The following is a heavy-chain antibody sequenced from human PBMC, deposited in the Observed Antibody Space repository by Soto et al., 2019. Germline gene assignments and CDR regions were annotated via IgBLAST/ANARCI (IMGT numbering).Heavy chain of an antibody. CDR1: GGSISSGGYY. J-gene: IGHJ6*02. CDR3: ASTKYYYDSSGYYGLWYYYGMDV. V-gene: IGHV4-31*03. Sequence: QVQLQESGPGLVKPSQTLSLTCTVSGGSISSGGYYWSWIRQHPGKGLEWIGYIYYSGSTYYNPSLKSRVTISVDTSKNQFSLKLSSVTAADTAVYYCASTKYYYDSSGYYGLWYYYGMDVWGQGTTVTVSS. CDR2: IYYSGST. D-gene: IGHD3-22*01.